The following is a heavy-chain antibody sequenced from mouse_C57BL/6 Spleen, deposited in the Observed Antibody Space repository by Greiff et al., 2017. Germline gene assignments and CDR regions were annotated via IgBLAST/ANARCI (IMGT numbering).Heavy chain of an antibody. J-gene: IGHJ3*01. Sequence: QVQLQQPGAELVRPGSSVKLSCKASGYTFTSYWMHWVKQRPIQGLEWIGNIDPSVSETHYNQKFKDKATLTVDKSSSTADMQLSSLTSEDSAVYYCARSYDDYDGRLSWFAYWGQGTLVTVSA. CDR1: GYTFTSYW. V-gene: IGHV1-52*01. D-gene: IGHD2-4*01. CDR3: ARSYDDYDGRLSWFAY. CDR2: IDPSVSET.